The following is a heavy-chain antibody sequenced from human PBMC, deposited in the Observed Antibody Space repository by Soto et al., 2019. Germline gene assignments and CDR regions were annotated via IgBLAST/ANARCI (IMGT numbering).Heavy chain of an antibody. CDR1: EFNFRTYG. V-gene: IGHV3-30*03. CDR3: ARGTDYADFGNAEYFHP. CDR2: ISKDGSHS. D-gene: IGHD4-17*01. Sequence: QVQLVESGGGVVQPGRSLRLSCAASEFNFRTYGIHWVRQAPGKGLEWVALISKDGSHSYYAHSVKGRFTTSRDNSQNKAFLPVNSLRADDTAVYFCARGTDYADFGNAEYFHPWGQGTLVTVSS. J-gene: IGHJ1*01.